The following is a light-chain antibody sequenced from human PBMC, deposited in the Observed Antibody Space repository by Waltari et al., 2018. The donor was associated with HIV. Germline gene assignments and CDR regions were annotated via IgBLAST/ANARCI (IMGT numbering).Light chain of an antibody. CDR1: SSDVGGYNY. Sequence: SALTQPRSVSGSPGQSVTISCSGTSSDVGGYNYVRWYHQHPGKAPNLLIYDVTARPSGVPDRFSGSKSGNTASLTISGLQADDEADYYCCSYAGRYTWVFGGGTELTVL. V-gene: IGLV2-11*01. J-gene: IGLJ3*02. CDR3: CSYAGRYTWV. CDR2: DVT.